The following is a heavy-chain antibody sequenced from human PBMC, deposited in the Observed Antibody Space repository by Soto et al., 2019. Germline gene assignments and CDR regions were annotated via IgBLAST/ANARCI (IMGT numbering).Heavy chain of an antibody. D-gene: IGHD4-17*01. CDR1: GGTFSSYA. J-gene: IGHJ6*02. V-gene: IGHV1-69*06. CDR3: AINNHDYGDYGNYYYYYGMDV. CDR2: IIPIFGTA. Sequence: QVQLVQSGAEVKKPGSSVKVSCKASGGTFSSYAISWVRQAPRQGLEWMGGIIPIFGTANYAQKFQGRVTITADKSTSTAYMELSSLRSEDTAVYYCAINNHDYGDYGNYYYYYGMDVWGQGTTVTVSS.